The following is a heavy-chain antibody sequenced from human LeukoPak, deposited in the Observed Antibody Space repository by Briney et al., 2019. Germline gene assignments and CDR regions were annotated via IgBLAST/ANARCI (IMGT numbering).Heavy chain of an antibody. D-gene: IGHD2-15*01. J-gene: IGHJ6*03. CDR3: ARFTKRRVVAATLVDYYYYMDV. V-gene: IGHV1-69*13. CDR2: IIPIFGTA. CDR1: GGTFSSYA. Sequence: VASVKVSCKASGGTFSSYAISWVRQAPGQGLEWMGGIIPIFGTANYAQKFQGRVTITADESTSTAYMELSSLRSEDTAVYYCARFTKRRVVAATLVDYYYYMDVWGKGTTVTISS.